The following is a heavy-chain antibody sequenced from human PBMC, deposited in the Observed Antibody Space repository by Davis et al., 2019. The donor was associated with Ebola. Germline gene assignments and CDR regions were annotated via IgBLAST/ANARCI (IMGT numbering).Heavy chain of an antibody. CDR3: ARDLPGAAGYGMDV. CDR1: GGSFRGYY. D-gene: IGHD2-2*01. CDR2: INHSGST. V-gene: IGHV4-34*01. Sequence: PSETLSLTCAVYGGSFRGYYWSWIRQPPGKGLEWIGEINHSGSTNYNPSLKSRVTISVDTSKNQFSLKLSSVTAADTAVYYCARDLPGAAGYGMDVWGQGTTVTVSS. J-gene: IGHJ6*02.